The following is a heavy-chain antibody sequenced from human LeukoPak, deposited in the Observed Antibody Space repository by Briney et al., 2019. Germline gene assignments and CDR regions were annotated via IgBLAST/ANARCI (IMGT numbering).Heavy chain of an antibody. CDR1: GFIFSSYA. D-gene: IGHD3-22*01. J-gene: IGHJ4*02. V-gene: IGHV3-30-3*01. CDR2: ISYDGDNK. Sequence: GGSLRLSCAASGFIFSSYAMHWVRQAPGKGLEWVALISYDGDNKYYADSVKGRFTISRDNSKNTLYLQMNSLRFDDAAVYHCARHSSGRLDRGTPGGAHWGQGTLVTVSS. CDR3: ARHSSGRLDRGTPGGAH.